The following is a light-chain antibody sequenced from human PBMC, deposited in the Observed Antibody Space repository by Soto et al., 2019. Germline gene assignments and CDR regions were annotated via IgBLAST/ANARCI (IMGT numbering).Light chain of an antibody. CDR2: DAS. J-gene: IGKJ1*01. V-gene: IGKV3-20*01. CDR3: QQYGSSPRT. Sequence: EIGLTQSPATLSLSPGERATLSCRASQSVSSYLDWYQQKPGQAPRLLIYDASSRASGIPDRFSGSGSGTDFTLTISRLEPEDFAVYYCQQYGSSPRTFGHGTKVDI. CDR1: QSVSSY.